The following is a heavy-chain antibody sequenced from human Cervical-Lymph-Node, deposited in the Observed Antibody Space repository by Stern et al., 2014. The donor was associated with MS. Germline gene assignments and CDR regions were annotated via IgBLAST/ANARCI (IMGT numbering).Heavy chain of an antibody. J-gene: IGHJ4*02. CDR2: IWHDGKNE. V-gene: IGHV3-33*01. D-gene: IGHD6-13*01. CDR1: GFSFSSYG. CDR3: ARHPAAAGTGVHLEY. Sequence: QLVQSGGGVVQPGRSLRLSCAASGFSFSSYGMYWVRQAPGKGLEWVSGIWHDGKNEYYADSVKGRFTISRDNAKSTVYLQMNSLRDEDTAVYFCARHPAAAGTGVHLEYWGQGTLVIVSS.